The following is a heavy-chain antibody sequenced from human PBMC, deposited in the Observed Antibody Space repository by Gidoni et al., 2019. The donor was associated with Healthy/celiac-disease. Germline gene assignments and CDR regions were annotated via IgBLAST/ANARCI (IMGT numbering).Heavy chain of an antibody. CDR2: FYSGGST. CDR1: EFTVSSNY. CDR3: ARGYYDILTGYYDYYYYYGMDV. Sequence: EVQLVESGGGLVQPGGSLRLSCAASEFTVSSNYMSWVRQAPGKGLEWVSVFYSGGSTYYASSVKGRFIISRDNSKNTLYLQMNSLRAEDTAVYYCARGYYDILTGYYDYYYYYGMDVWGQGTTVTVSS. V-gene: IGHV3-66*02. D-gene: IGHD3-9*01. J-gene: IGHJ6*02.